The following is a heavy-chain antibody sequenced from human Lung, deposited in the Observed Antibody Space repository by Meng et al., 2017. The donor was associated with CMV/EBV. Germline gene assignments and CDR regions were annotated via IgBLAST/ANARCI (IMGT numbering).Heavy chain of an antibody. D-gene: IGHD5-24*01. Sequence: GGSLGLXCTASRLTFSNAWMSWVRHAPGGGLEWVGRIKSRTDGGTTDYAAPAKGRFTISRNDSENTLYLLMDRLTIYYSAVYYFITALTILPTQCFDLWXQGTXVTVSS. J-gene: IGHJ5*02. CDR3: ITALTILPTQCFDL. CDR2: IKSRTDGGTT. CDR1: RLTFSNAW. V-gene: IGHV3-15*01.